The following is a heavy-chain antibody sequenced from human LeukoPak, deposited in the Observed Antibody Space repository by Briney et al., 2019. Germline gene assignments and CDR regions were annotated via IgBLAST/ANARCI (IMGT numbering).Heavy chain of an antibody. CDR1: GGSISPYY. V-gene: IGHV4-59*08. CDR2: ISFSGIP. D-gene: IGHD3-16*01. J-gene: IGHJ4*02. Sequence: PSETLSLTCTVSGGSISPYYWSWIRQPPGKGLEWVGHISFSGIPHYNASLKSRVTMSVDTSRNHFSLILSSVPAADTAFYYCVRHAGGTTYDYWGQGTLVTVSS. CDR3: VRHAGGTTYDY.